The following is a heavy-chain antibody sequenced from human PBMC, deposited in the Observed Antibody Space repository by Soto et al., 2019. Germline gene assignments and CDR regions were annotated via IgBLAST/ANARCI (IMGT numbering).Heavy chain of an antibody. CDR2: IYYSGST. Sequence: KTSETLSLTCTVSGGSISSYYWSWIRQPPGKGLEWIGYIYYSGSTNYNPSLKSRVTISVDTSKNQFSLKLSSVTAADTAVYYCARDRGYSSSWHYYYYGMDVWGQGTTVTVSS. V-gene: IGHV4-59*01. CDR3: ARDRGYSSSWHYYYYGMDV. CDR1: GGSISSYY. D-gene: IGHD6-13*01. J-gene: IGHJ6*02.